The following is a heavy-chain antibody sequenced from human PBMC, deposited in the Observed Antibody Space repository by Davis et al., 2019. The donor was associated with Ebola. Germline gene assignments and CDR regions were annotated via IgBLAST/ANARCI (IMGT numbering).Heavy chain of an antibody. CDR3: ARGPYCGGDCYSEYFQH. CDR2: INHSGST. CDR1: GGSISSGDYY. Sequence: PSETLSLTCTVSGGSISSGDYYWSWIRQPPGKGLEWIGEINHSGSTNYNPSLKSRVTISVDTSKNQFSLKLSSVTAADTAVYYCARGPYCGGDCYSEYFQHWGQGTLVTVSS. J-gene: IGHJ1*01. D-gene: IGHD2-21*01. V-gene: IGHV4-39*07.